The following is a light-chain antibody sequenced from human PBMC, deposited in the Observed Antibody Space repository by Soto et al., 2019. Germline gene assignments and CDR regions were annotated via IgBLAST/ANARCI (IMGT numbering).Light chain of an antibody. CDR2: LGS. J-gene: IGKJ1*01. V-gene: IGKV2-28*01. Sequence: DIVMTQSPLSLPVTPGEPASIYCRSSQSLLHSDGYIYLDWYLQRPGQSPQLLICLGSNRASGVPERFSGSGSVTHFTLTISRVEAEDFGVYYCMQARQTPWTFGQGTRVEVK. CDR3: MQARQTPWT. CDR1: QSLLHSDGYIY.